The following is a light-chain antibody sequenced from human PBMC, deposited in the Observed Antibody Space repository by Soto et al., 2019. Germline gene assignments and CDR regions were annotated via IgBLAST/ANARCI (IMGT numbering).Light chain of an antibody. CDR3: QSYDNSLSAWV. Sequence: QAVVTQPPSVSGAPGLTVTISCTGRSSNIGAGFDVHWYQQLPGTAPKLLIYKDYNRPSGVPDRFSGSKSGTSASLAIIGLQAEDEADYYCQSYDNSLSAWVFGGGTKLTVL. CDR1: SSNIGAGFD. CDR2: KDY. V-gene: IGLV1-40*01. J-gene: IGLJ3*02.